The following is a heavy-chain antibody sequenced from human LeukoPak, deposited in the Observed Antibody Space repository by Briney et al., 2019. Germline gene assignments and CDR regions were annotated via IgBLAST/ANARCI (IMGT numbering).Heavy chain of an antibody. CDR2: ISYDGSNK. Sequence: GGSLRLSCAASGFTFSSYGMHWVRQAPGKGLEWVAVISYDGSNKYYADSVKGRFTISRDNSKNTLYLQMNSLRAEDTAVYYCAKDFMPYCSGGSCFPFDYWGQGTLVTVSS. CDR3: AKDFMPYCSGGSCFPFDY. CDR1: GFTFSSYG. J-gene: IGHJ4*02. V-gene: IGHV3-30*18. D-gene: IGHD2-15*01.